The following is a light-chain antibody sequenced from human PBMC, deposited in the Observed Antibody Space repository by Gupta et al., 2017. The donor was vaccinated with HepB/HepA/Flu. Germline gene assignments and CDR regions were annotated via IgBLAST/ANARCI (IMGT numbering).Light chain of an antibody. Sequence: EIVLTQSPATLSLSPGERATLSCRASQSVRSYLAWYQQKPGQAPRRLIYGASNRATGIPARFSGSGSGTDFTLTISSLEPEDVAVYYCQQRSNWPPWTFGQGTKVEIK. V-gene: IGKV3-11*01. J-gene: IGKJ1*01. CDR1: QSVRSY. CDR3: QQRSNWPPWT. CDR2: GAS.